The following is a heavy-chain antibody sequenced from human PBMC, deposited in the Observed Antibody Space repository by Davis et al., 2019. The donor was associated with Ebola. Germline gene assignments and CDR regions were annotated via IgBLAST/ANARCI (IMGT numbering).Heavy chain of an antibody. J-gene: IGHJ4*02. CDR3: ARRGLRQKLSQYYFDY. CDR2: IYPGDSDT. Sequence: GESLKISCKGSQYDFTNYWIGWVRQVPGKGLEWMGLIYPGDSDTRYNPSFQGQVTISVDRSIRTAYLQWSSLKASDTAIYYCARRGLRQKLSQYYFDYWGQGTLVTVSS. V-gene: IGHV5-51*01. CDR1: QYDFTNYW. D-gene: IGHD3-10*01.